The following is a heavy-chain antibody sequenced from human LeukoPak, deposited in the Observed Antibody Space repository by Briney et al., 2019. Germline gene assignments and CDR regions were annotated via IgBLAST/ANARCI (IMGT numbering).Heavy chain of an antibody. CDR2: ISYDGSNK. J-gene: IGHJ4*02. Sequence: PGRSLRLSCAASGFTFSSYAMHWVRQAPGKGLEWVAVISYDGSNKYYADSVKGRFTISRDNSKNTLYLQMNSLRAEDTAVYYCATSGFNGYYFDYWGQGTLVTVSS. D-gene: IGHD5-12*01. CDR1: GFTFSSYA. V-gene: IGHV3-30-3*01. CDR3: ATSGFNGYYFDY.